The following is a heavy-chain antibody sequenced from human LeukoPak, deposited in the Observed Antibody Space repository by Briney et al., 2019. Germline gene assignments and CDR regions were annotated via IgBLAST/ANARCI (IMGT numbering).Heavy chain of an antibody. D-gene: IGHD6-13*01. J-gene: IGHJ3*02. CDR2: MNPNSGNT. V-gene: IGHV1-8*01. Sequence: ASVKVSCKASGYTFTSYDINWVRQATGQGLEWMGWMNPNSGNTGYAQKFQGRVTMTRNTSISTAYMELSSLRSEDTAVYYCARMKIAAAGILDAFDIWGQGTMVTVSS. CDR3: ARMKIAAAGILDAFDI. CDR1: GYTFTSYD.